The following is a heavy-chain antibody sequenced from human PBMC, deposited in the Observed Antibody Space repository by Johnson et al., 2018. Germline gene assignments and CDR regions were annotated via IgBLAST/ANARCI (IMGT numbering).Heavy chain of an antibody. D-gene: IGHD2-15*01. CDR1: GFTFSSYG. Sequence: QVQLVESGGGVVQPGRSLRLSCAASGFTFSSYGMHWVRQAPGQGLEWVAVISYDGNNKYYADSVRGRFTISRDNSKNTLYLQMNSLRAEDTAVYYCARGLVAAYFDYWGQGTLVTVSS. CDR2: ISYDGNNK. V-gene: IGHV3-30*03. CDR3: ARGLVAAYFDY. J-gene: IGHJ4*02.